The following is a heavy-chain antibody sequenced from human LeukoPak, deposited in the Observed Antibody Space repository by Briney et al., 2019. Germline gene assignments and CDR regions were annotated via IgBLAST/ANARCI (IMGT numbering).Heavy chain of an antibody. CDR2: ITNNGGYR. CDR3: AGASPDGFYDY. J-gene: IGHJ4*02. CDR1: GFSFSSSA. Sequence: GGSLRLSSAASGFSFSSSAMHWVRQAPGKGLEYVSAITNNGGYRYYANSVKGRFTISRDNSKNTLYLQMGSLRTEDTAVYYCAGASPDGFYDYWGQGTLVTVSS. D-gene: IGHD3-22*01. V-gene: IGHV3-64*01.